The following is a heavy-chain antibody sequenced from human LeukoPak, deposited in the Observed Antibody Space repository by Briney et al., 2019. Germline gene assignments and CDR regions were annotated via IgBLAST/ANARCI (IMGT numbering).Heavy chain of an antibody. CDR2: IYSGGST. CDR3: ARGGPYYDFWSGYNELGYFDY. D-gene: IGHD3-3*01. Sequence: PGGSLRLSCAASGFTVSSNYMSWVRQAPGKGLEWVSVIYSGGSTYYADSVKGRFTISRDNSKNTLYLQMNSLRAEDTAVYYCARGGPYYDFWSGYNELGYFDYWGQGTLVTVSS. V-gene: IGHV3-53*01. CDR1: GFTVSSNY. J-gene: IGHJ4*02.